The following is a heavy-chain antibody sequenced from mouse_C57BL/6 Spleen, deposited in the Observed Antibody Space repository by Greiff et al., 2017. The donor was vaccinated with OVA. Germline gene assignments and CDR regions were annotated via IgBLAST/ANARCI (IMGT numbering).Heavy chain of an antibody. V-gene: IGHV1-66*01. CDR2: IYPGSGNT. Sequence: SGPELVKPGASVKISCKASGYSFTSYYIHWVKQRPGQGLEWIGWIYPGSGNTKYNEKFKGKATLTADTSSSTAYMQLSSLTSEDSAVYYCARGPITTVGNWYFDVWGTGTTVTVSS. CDR1: GYSFTSYY. D-gene: IGHD1-1*01. CDR3: ARGPITTVGNWYFDV. J-gene: IGHJ1*03.